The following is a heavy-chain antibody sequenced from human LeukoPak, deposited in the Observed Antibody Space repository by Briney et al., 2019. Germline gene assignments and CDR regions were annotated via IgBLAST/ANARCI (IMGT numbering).Heavy chain of an antibody. J-gene: IGHJ4*02. CDR1: RITLSNYG. V-gene: IGHV3-23*01. CDR2: ISDSGGST. D-gene: IGHD3-22*01. Sequence: GGSLRLSCAVSRITLSNYGMSWVRQAPGKGLEWVAGISDSGGSTNYADSVKGRFTISRDNPKNTLYLQMNSLRAEDTAVYFCAKRGVVIRVILVGFHKEAYYFDSWGQGALVTVSS. CDR3: AKRGVVIRVILVGFHKEAYYFDS.